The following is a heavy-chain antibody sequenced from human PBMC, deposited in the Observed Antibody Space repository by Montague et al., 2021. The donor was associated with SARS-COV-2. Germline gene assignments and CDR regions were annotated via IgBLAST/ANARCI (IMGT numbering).Heavy chain of an antibody. V-gene: IGHV2-70*01. CDR3: ARSYGTTVVTRAFDY. J-gene: IGHJ4*02. CDR1: GFSLSTSGMC. Sequence: PALVKPPQTLTLTCTFSGFSLSTSGMCVSWIRQPPGKALEWLTLIDWDDDKYYSTSLKTRLTISKDTSKNQVVLTMTSMDPVDTATYYCARSYGTTVVTRAFDYWGQGTLVTVSS. CDR2: IDWDDDK. D-gene: IGHD4-23*01.